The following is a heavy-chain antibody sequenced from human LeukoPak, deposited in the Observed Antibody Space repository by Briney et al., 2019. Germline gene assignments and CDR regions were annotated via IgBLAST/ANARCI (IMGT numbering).Heavy chain of an antibody. V-gene: IGHV1-2*02. CDR3: AREPGIGGPTYGWGKDSFSFDY. D-gene: IGHD3-16*01. CDR2: INPNSGGT. CDR1: GYTFTGYY. Sequence: GASVKVSCKASGYTFTGYYMHWVRQAPGQGLEWMGWINPNSGGTNYAQKFQGRVTMTRDTSISTAYMELSRLRSDDTAVYYCAREPGIGGPTYGWGKDSFSFDYWGQGTLVTVSS. J-gene: IGHJ4*02.